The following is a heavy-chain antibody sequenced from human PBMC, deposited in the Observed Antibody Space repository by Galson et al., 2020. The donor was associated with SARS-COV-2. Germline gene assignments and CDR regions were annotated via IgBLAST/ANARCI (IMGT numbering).Heavy chain of an antibody. D-gene: IGHD4-17*01. V-gene: IGHV1-24*01. CDR3: ATAPATVTTNWFVP. CDR1: GYTLTELS. Sequence: GESLKISCKVSGYTLTELSMHWVRQAPGKGLEWMGGFDPEDGETIYAQKFQGRVTMTEDTSTDTAYMELSSLRSEDTAVYYCATAPATVTTNWFVPWGQGTLVTVSS. J-gene: IGHJ5*02. CDR2: FDPEDGET.